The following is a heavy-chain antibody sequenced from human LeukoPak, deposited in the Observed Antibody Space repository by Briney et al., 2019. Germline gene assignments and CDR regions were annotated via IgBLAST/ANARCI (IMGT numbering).Heavy chain of an antibody. CDR1: GGYISTSNYY. CDR3: ARHGGEAPRYYYGSGSSHTPPYYYYYYMDV. CDR2: IYYSGST. V-gene: IGHV4-39*01. D-gene: IGHD3-10*01. Sequence: KPSETLSLTCTVSGGYISTSNYYWGWIRQSPGKGLEWIGDIYYSGSTYYNPSLKSRVTISVDTSKNQFSLKLSSVTAADTAVYYCARHGGEAPRYYYGSGSSHTPPYYYYYYMDVWGKGTTVTVSS. J-gene: IGHJ6*03.